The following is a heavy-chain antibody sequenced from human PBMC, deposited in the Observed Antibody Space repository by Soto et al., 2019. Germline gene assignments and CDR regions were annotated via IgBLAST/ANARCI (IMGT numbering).Heavy chain of an antibody. V-gene: IGHV3-30-3*01. J-gene: IGHJ4*02. CDR2: MSYVGDNK. Sequence: QVQLVESGGGVVQPGRSLTLSCAASGFTFSSYAMQWVRQGPGEGLEWVAVMSYVGDNKYYADSVKGRFTISRDNSKNTLYLQMNSLRAEDTAVYYCAREDDRIGYYLDCWGQGTLVTVSS. CDR3: AREDDRIGYYLDC. CDR1: GFTFSSYA. D-gene: IGHD3-22*01.